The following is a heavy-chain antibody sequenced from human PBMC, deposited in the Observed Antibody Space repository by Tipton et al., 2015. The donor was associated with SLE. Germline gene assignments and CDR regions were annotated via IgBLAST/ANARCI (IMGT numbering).Heavy chain of an antibody. J-gene: IGHJ4*02. V-gene: IGHV1-69*05. D-gene: IGHD2-21*02. CDR2: ITPVFGSA. Sequence: QLVQSGAEVKKPGSSVKVSCKAFGGTFGSYPFSWVRQAPGQGLEWMGGITPVFGSANYAQKFQDRVTMTTDESTSTVYMELSSLRSEDTAIYYFARERYCYRLNCYSPMYYCGQGPQVSVSS. CDR1: GGTFGSYP. CDR3: ARERYCYRLNCYSPMYY.